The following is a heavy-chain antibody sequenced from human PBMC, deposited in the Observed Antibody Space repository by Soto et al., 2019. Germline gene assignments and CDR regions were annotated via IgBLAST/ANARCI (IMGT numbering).Heavy chain of an antibody. CDR3: AKSFCSSSSCFFLWVDP. Sequence: EVQLVESGGGLVQPGGSLRLSCAASGFTFSEYAMSWVRQAPGQGLEWLSLISGTGVPTLYAGSVKGRFSVSRDNSKNTLFLEMNDLRVDDTATYYCAKSFCSSSSCFFLWVDPWGPGTLVTVSS. CDR1: GFTFSEYA. V-gene: IGHV3-23*04. D-gene: IGHD2-2*01. J-gene: IGHJ5*02. CDR2: ISGTGVPT.